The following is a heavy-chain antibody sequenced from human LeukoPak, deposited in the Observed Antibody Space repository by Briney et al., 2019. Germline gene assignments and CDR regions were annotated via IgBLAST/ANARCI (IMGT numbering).Heavy chain of an antibody. J-gene: IGHJ1*01. CDR2: ISYDGSNK. Sequence: GRSLRLSCAASGFTFSSYGMHWVRQAPGKRLEWVAVISYDGSNKYYADSVKGRFTISRDNSKNTLYLQMNSLRAEDTAVYYCAKDRFFHDSSGFVYFQHWGQGTLVTVSS. D-gene: IGHD3-22*01. CDR1: GFTFSSYG. V-gene: IGHV3-30*18. CDR3: AKDRFFHDSSGFVYFQH.